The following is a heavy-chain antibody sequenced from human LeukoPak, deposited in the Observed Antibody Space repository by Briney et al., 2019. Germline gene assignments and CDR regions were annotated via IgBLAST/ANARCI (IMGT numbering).Heavy chain of an antibody. D-gene: IGHD6-13*01. Sequence: SETLSLTCTVSGGSISSGGYYWSWIRQHPGKGLEWIGYISYSGSTNYNPSLKSRVTISVDTSKNQFSLKLSSVTAADTAVYYCARATSSWYELWFDPWGQGTLVTVSS. CDR2: ISYSGST. V-gene: IGHV4-61*08. CDR1: GGSISSGGYY. CDR3: ARATSSWYELWFDP. J-gene: IGHJ5*02.